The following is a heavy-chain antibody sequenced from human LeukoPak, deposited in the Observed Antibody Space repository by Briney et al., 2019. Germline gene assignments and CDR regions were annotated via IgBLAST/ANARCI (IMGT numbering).Heavy chain of an antibody. V-gene: IGHV1-2*02. Sequence: ASVKVSCKASGYTFTGYYIRWVRQAPGQGLEWMGWIKPNSGDTNYAQKFQGRVTMTRDTSISTVYMELSRLRFDDTAVYYCASGRTIFYYYMDVWGKGTTVTISS. J-gene: IGHJ6*03. CDR3: ASGRTIFYYYMDV. CDR2: IKPNSGDT. D-gene: IGHD3-3*02. CDR1: GYTFTGYY.